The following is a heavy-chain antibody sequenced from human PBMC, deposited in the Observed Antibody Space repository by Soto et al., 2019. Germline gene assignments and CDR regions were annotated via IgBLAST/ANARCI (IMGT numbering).Heavy chain of an antibody. J-gene: IGHJ4*02. CDR2: ISAYNGNT. Sequence: ASVKVSCKASGYTFTSYGISWVRQAPGQGLEWMGWISAYNGNTNYAQKLQGRVTMTTDTSTSTAYMELRSLRSDDTAAYYCATQARGQQLATDWGQGTLVTVSS. CDR3: ATQARGQQLATD. CDR1: GYTFTSYG. D-gene: IGHD6-13*01. V-gene: IGHV1-18*01.